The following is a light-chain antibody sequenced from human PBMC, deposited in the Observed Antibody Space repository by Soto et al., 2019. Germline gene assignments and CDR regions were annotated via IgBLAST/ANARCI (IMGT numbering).Light chain of an antibody. Sequence: EIVLTQSPATLSLSPGERATLSCRASQSVGSFLAWYQQKSGQTPRLLIYDASNRVTGIPARFSGSGSRTDFTLTISSLEPEDFAVYYCQHRANWLGTFGPGTKVDMK. CDR3: QHRANWLGT. CDR1: QSVGSF. J-gene: IGKJ3*01. CDR2: DAS. V-gene: IGKV3-11*01.